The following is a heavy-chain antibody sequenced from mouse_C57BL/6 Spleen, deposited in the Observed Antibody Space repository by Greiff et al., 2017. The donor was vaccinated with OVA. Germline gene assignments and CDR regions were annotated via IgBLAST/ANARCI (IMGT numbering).Heavy chain of an antibody. CDR1: GYTFTSYW. Sequence: VQLQQPGAELVKPGASVKLSCKASGYTFTSYWMQWVKQRPGQGLEWIGEIDPSDSYTNYNQKFKGKATLTVDTSSSTAYMQLSSLTSEDSAVYYCARSPLYYSNSYFDYWGQGTTLTVSS. CDR2: IDPSDSYT. D-gene: IGHD2-5*01. CDR3: ARSPLYYSNSYFDY. J-gene: IGHJ2*01. V-gene: IGHV1-50*01.